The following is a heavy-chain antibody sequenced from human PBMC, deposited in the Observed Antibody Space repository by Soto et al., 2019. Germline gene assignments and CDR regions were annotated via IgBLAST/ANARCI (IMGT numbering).Heavy chain of an antibody. CDR1: GGSFSGYY. V-gene: IGHV4-34*01. Sequence: QVQLQQWGAGLLKPSETLSLTCAVYGGSFSGYYWSWIRQPPGKGLEWIGEINHSGSTNYNPSLKSRVTISVDTAKNQFSLKLSSVTAADAAVYYCARAYGRFDFWGQGTLVTVSS. J-gene: IGHJ4*02. CDR2: INHSGST. CDR3: ARAYGRFDF. D-gene: IGHD3-10*01.